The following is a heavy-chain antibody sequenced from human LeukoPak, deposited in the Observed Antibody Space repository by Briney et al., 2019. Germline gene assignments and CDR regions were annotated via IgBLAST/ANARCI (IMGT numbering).Heavy chain of an antibody. CDR1: GGSISSYY. CDR2: IYTSGST. CDR3: ARQAYCGGDCYSRTWYFDL. V-gene: IGHV4-4*09. J-gene: IGHJ2*01. D-gene: IGHD2-21*02. Sequence: TSETLSLTCTVSGGSISSYYWSWIRQPPGKGLEWIGYIYTSGSTDYNPSLKSRVTISVDTSKNQFSLKLSSVTAADTAVYYCARQAYCGGDCYSRTWYFDLWGRGTLVTVSS.